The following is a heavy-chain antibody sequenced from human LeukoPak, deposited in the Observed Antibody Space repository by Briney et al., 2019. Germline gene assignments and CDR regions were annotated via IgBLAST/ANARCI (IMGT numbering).Heavy chain of an antibody. CDR2: IYYSGNT. D-gene: IGHD3-22*01. Sequence: QSSETLSLTCTVSGGSISSYYWSWIRQPPGKGLEWIGYIYYSGNTNYNPSLKSRVSISIDTSKNQFSLQLSSVTAADTAVYYCARDRDSSGLRDFDLWGRGTLSLSPQ. J-gene: IGHJ2*01. CDR1: GGSISSYY. CDR3: ARDRDSSGLRDFDL. V-gene: IGHV4-59*01.